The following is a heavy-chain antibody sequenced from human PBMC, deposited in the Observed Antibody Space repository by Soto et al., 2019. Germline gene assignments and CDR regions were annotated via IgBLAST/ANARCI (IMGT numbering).Heavy chain of an antibody. CDR2: IYYSGST. V-gene: IGHV4-39*01. J-gene: IGHJ6*02. CDR3: ARQSSSWYTGTKYYYYYGMDV. D-gene: IGHD6-13*01. CDR1: GGSISSSSYY. Sequence: SETLSLTCTVSGGSISSSSYYWGWIRQPPGKGLEWIGSIYYSGSTYYNPSLKSRVTISVDTSKNQFSLKLSSVTAADTAVYYCARQSSSWYTGTKYYYYYGMDVWGQGTTVTVSS.